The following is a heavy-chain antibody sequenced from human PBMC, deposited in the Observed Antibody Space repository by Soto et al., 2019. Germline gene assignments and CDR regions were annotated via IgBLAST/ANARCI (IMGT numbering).Heavy chain of an antibody. CDR1: GGSISGHY. CDR2: IFYSGST. J-gene: IGHJ4*02. CDR3: ARVGSSGWSPDY. Sequence: SETLSLTCTVSGGSISGHYWIWIRQSPGKGLEWIGYIFYSGSTNYNPSLKSRVTLSADTSKNQFSLRLSSVTAADTAVYYCARVGSSGWSPDYWGQGTLVTVSS. V-gene: IGHV4-59*11. D-gene: IGHD6-19*01.